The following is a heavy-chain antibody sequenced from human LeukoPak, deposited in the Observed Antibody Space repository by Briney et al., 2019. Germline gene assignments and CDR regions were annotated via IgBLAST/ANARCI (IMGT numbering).Heavy chain of an antibody. D-gene: IGHD2-21*02. V-gene: IGHV3-30-3*01. J-gene: IGHJ4*02. CDR2: ISYDGSNK. CDR3: ARSACGGDRYLFDY. CDR1: GFTFSSYA. Sequence: GGSLRLSCAASGFTFSSYAMHWVRQAPGKGLEWVAVISYDGSNKYYADSVKGRFTISRDNSKNTLYLQMNSLRAEDTAVYYCARSACGGDRYLFDYWGQGTLVTVSS.